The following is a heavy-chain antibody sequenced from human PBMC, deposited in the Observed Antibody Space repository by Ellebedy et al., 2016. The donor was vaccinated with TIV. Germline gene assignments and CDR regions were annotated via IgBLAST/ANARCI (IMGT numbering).Heavy chain of an antibody. D-gene: IGHD1-14*01. J-gene: IGHJ4*02. Sequence: PGGSLRLSCAASGFTFSNFAMSWVRQAPGKGLEWVSGIVGGGAERYADSVKGRFTISRDNSKNTLYLQMNSLRGEDTAIYYCARGKSGTYIHHAFDYWGQGTLVTVSS. CDR2: IVGGGA. CDR1: GFTFSNFA. CDR3: ARGKSGTYIHHAFDY. V-gene: IGHV3-23*01.